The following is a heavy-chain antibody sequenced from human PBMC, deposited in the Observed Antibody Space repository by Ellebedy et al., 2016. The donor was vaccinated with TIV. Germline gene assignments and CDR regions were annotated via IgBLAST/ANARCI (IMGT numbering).Heavy chain of an antibody. CDR3: ARAGSSGWEAYFDL. D-gene: IGHD6-19*01. J-gene: IGHJ2*01. CDR2: INSDGSST. Sequence: PGGSLRLSCAVSGFTLSTYWMHWVRQTPGKGPVWVSRINSDGSSTTYADSVKGRFTISRDNAKNTLYLQMNSLRAEDTAVYYCARAGSSGWEAYFDLWGRGTLVTVSP. V-gene: IGHV3-74*01. CDR1: GFTLSTYW.